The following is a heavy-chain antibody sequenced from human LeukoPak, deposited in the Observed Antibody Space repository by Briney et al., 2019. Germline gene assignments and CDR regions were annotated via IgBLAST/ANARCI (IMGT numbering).Heavy chain of an antibody. CDR3: ANEGRGFGDS. Sequence: WGSLRLSCAASNSVMHWVRQVPGKGLEWVSLISRDGGSTSYAASVKGRFIVSRDNTESSLYLQMNSLRTEDSALYYCANEGRGFGDSRGQGTLVTVSS. J-gene: IGHJ4*02. CDR1: NSV. D-gene: IGHD3-10*01. CDR2: ISRDGGST. V-gene: IGHV3-43*02.